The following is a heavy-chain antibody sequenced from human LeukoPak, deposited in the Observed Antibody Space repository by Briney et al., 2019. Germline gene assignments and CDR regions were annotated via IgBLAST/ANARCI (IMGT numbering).Heavy chain of an antibody. CDR2: IDWDGVK. CDR3: ARSGVVTPRAFDV. J-gene: IGHJ3*01. V-gene: IGHV2-70*04. D-gene: IGHD4-23*01. CDR1: GFSFGSSGMR. Sequence: QTLSLTCTFSGFSFGSSGMRVSWIRQSPGKALEWLARIDWDGVKFYSTSLKTRLTISKDTSKIRAVLTMTHMDPMDTATYYCARSGVVTPRAFDVWGQGTIVTVSS.